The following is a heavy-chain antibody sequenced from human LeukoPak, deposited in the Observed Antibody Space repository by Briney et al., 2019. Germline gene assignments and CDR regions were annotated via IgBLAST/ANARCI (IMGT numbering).Heavy chain of an antibody. CDR3: ARQNRFWEAGNY. V-gene: IGHV4-39*01. J-gene: IGHJ4*01. CDR2: VHSFGST. CDR1: GASLNTNEFY. D-gene: IGHD1-26*01. Sequence: PSETLSLTCAVSGASLNTNEFYWAWIRQPPGKGLEWLGTVHSFGSTYYDPSLRSRLTMSIDTSNSHFSLNLTSVTAADTAVYYCARQNRFWEAGNYWGHGTLVTVSS.